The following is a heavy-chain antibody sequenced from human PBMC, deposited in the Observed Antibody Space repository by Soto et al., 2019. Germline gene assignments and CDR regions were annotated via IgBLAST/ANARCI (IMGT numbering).Heavy chain of an antibody. D-gene: IGHD3-3*01. V-gene: IGHV4-34*01. J-gene: IGHJ6*03. CDR2: INHSGST. CDR1: GGSFSGYY. CDR3: ARGKNGLEWFLSKGGSPYYMDV. Sequence: SETLSLTCAVYGGSFSGYYWSWIRQPPGKGLEWIGEINHSGSTNYNPSLKSRVTISVDTSKNQFSLKLSSVTAADTAVYYCARGKNGLEWFLSKGGSPYYMDVWGKGTTVTVSS.